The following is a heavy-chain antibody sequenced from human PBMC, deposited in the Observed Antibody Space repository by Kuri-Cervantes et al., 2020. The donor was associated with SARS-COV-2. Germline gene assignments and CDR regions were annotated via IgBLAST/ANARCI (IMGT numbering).Heavy chain of an antibody. Sequence: GSLRLSCTVSGGSISSYYWSWIRQPPGQGLEWLGYIYYSGSTKYNPSLESRVTISLDKSTNQFSLKLSSVTAADSAVYYCARSGYYSRGVTYYYMDVWDKGTTVTVSS. CDR3: ARSGYYSRGVTYYYMDV. CDR2: IYYSGST. J-gene: IGHJ6*03. D-gene: IGHD3-22*01. V-gene: IGHV4-59*12. CDR1: GGSISSYY.